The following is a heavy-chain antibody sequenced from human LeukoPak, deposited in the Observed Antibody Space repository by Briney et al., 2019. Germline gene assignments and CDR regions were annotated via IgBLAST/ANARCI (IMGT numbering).Heavy chain of an antibody. Sequence: GASVKVSCKASGYTFTSYDINWVRQVTGQGLEWMGWMNPNSGNTGYAQKFQGRVTMTRNTSISTAYMELSSLRSEDTAVYYCARGRYFDWLSLYYYYYMDVWGKGTTVTISS. CDR3: ARGRYFDWLSLYYYYYMDV. CDR1: GYTFTSYD. D-gene: IGHD3-9*01. CDR2: MNPNSGNT. V-gene: IGHV1-8*01. J-gene: IGHJ6*03.